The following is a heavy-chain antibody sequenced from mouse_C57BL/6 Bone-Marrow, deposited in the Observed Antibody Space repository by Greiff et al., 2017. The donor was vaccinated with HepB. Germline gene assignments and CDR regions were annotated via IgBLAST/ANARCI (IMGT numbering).Heavy chain of an antibody. CDR1: GFTFSSYG. CDR3: ARHAHYYYGSSYGGNWYFDV. J-gene: IGHJ1*03. V-gene: IGHV5-6*01. Sequence: EVHLVESGGDLVKPGGSLKLSCAASGFTFSSYGMSWVRQTPDKRLEWVATISSGGSYTYYPDSVKGRFTISRDNAKNTLYLQMSSLKSEDTAMYYCARHAHYYYGSSYGGNWYFDVWGTGTTVTVSS. D-gene: IGHD1-1*01. CDR2: ISSGGSYT.